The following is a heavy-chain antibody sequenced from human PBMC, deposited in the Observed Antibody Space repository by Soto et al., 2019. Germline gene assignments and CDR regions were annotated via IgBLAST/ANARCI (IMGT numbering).Heavy chain of an antibody. Sequence: GGSLRLSCAASGFTFSSYSMNWVRQAPGKGLEWVSSISSSSSYIYYADSVKGRFTISRDNAKNSLYLQMNSLRAEDTAVYYCARARFGVVVVAATLNKFDPWGQGTLVTVSS. CDR3: ARARFGVVVVAATLNKFDP. CDR1: GFTFSSYS. CDR2: ISSSSSYI. D-gene: IGHD2-15*01. V-gene: IGHV3-21*01. J-gene: IGHJ5*02.